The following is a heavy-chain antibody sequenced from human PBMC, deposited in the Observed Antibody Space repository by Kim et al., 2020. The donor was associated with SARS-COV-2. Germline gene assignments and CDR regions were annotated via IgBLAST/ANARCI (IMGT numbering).Heavy chain of an antibody. Sequence: SETLSLTCTVSGGSISSGDYYWSWIRQPPGKGLEWIGYIYYSGSTYYNPSLKSRVTISVDTSKNQFSLKLSSVTAADTAVYYCARVTAYGSGSTAAREYYYYYYMDVWGKGTTVTVSS. CDR2: IYYSGST. CDR3: ARVTAYGSGSTAAREYYYYYYMDV. CDR1: GGSISSGDYY. V-gene: IGHV4-30-4*01. D-gene: IGHD3-10*01. J-gene: IGHJ6*03.